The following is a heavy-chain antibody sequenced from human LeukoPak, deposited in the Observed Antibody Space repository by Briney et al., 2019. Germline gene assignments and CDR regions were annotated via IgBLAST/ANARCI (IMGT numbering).Heavy chain of an antibody. D-gene: IGHD3-3*01. J-gene: IGHJ5*02. V-gene: IGHV1-8*02. CDR3: ARLGLRFAKWFDP. CDR1: GGTFSSYA. Sequence: GASVKVSCKASGGTFSSYAISWVRQATGQGLEWMGWMNPNSGNTGYAQKFQGRVTMTRNTSISTAYMELSSLRSEDTAVYYCARLGLRFAKWFDPWGQGTLVTVSS. CDR2: MNPNSGNT.